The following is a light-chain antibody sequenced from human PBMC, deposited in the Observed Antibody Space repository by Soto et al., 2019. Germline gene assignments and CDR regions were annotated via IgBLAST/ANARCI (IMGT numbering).Light chain of an antibody. CDR3: QQYHSRPYS. Sequence: DIQMTQSPSSLSASVGDRVAITCRASQDISRYLAWFQQKPGKAPRPLIFAASSLRHGVPSKFSGSGSGTDFTLTINTLQPEDFATYFCQQYHSRPYSFGQGTKLE. J-gene: IGKJ2*03. CDR2: AAS. V-gene: IGKV1-16*02. CDR1: QDISRY.